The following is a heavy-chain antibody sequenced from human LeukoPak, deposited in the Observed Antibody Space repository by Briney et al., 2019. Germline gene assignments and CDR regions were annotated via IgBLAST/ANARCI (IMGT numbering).Heavy chain of an antibody. CDR3: ASARGSYNWNYHWFDP. Sequence: EASVKVSCKASGYTFTSYGISWVRQAPGQGLEWMGWISAYNGNTNYAQKLQGRVTMTTDTSTSTAYMELRGLRSDDTAVYYCASARGSYNWNYHWFDPWGQGTLVTVSS. J-gene: IGHJ5*02. V-gene: IGHV1-18*01. CDR2: ISAYNGNT. D-gene: IGHD1-7*01. CDR1: GYTFTSYG.